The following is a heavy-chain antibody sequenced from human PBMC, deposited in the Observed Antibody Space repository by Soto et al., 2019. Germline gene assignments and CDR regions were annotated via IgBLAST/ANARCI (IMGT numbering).Heavy chain of an antibody. J-gene: IGHJ4*02. CDR1: GFTFSSYG. CDR2: IWYDGSNK. CDR3: ARDGVNIVGATHSPFDY. D-gene: IGHD1-26*01. Sequence: QVQLVESGGGVVQPGRSLRLSCAASGFTFSSYGMHWVRQAPGKGLEWVAVIWYDGSNKYYADSVKGRFTISRDNSKNTRYLQMNSLRAEDTAVYYCARDGVNIVGATHSPFDYWGQGTLVTVSS. V-gene: IGHV3-33*01.